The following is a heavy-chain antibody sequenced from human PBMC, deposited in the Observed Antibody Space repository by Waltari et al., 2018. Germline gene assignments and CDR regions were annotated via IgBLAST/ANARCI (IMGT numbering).Heavy chain of an antibody. Sequence: EVQLVESGGGLVQPGESLKISCKGSGYSFTSYWIGWVRQMPGKGLEWRGIIDPVDSDTRYSPSFQGQDTISADKSSSTAYLQWSSLKASDTAMYYCARTAAFYDSSALGTFDIWGQGTMVTVSS. J-gene: IGHJ3*02. D-gene: IGHD3-22*01. CDR2: IDPVDSDT. CDR1: GYSFTSYW. CDR3: ARTAAFYDSSALGTFDI. V-gene: IGHV5-51*01.